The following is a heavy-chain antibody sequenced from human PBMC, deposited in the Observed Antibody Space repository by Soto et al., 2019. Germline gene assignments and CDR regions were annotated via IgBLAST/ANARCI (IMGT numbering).Heavy chain of an antibody. CDR3: AGQRARISRFRGVAPLYCYFDL. Sequence: QLQLQESGPGLVKPSETLSLTCIVYGVSISGYYWSWIRQPPGQELEWIGYIHYSGNTNYIPSLKSRATLSGVTSKYQRSLKLNSVPAPDPAVYYCAGQRARISRFRGVAPLYCYFDLWGRGTLVSVSS. CDR1: GVSISGYY. V-gene: IGHV4-59*08. J-gene: IGHJ2*01. D-gene: IGHD3-10*01. CDR2: IHYSGNT.